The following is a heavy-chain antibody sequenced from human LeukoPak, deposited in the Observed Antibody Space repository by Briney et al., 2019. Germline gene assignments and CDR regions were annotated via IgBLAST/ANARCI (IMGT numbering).Heavy chain of an antibody. CDR1: GFSFSNSW. Sequence: PGGSLRLSCVASGFSFSNSWMHWVRQAPGRGLVWVSRIDRDGGSETYAVSVKGRFAISRDNAKNTLYLQMNSLRAEDTAVYYCAKTFHDYVWGSLDAFHIWGQGTMVTVSS. J-gene: IGHJ3*02. CDR3: AKTFHDYVWGSLDAFHI. CDR2: IDRDGGSE. V-gene: IGHV3-74*01. D-gene: IGHD3-16*01.